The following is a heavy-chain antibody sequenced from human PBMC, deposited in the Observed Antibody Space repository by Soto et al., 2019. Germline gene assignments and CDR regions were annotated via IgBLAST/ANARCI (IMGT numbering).Heavy chain of an antibody. V-gene: IGHV3-21*01. CDR3: ARVQLFESEAYDFWSGYLGYFQH. CDR2: ISSSSSYI. D-gene: IGHD3-3*01. CDR1: GFTFSSYS. J-gene: IGHJ1*01. Sequence: GGSPRLSCAASGFTFSSYSMNWVRQAPGKGLEWVSSISSSSSYIYYADSVKGRFTISRDNAKNSLYLQMNSLRAEDTAVYYCARVQLFESEAYDFWSGYLGYFQHWGQGTLVTVSS.